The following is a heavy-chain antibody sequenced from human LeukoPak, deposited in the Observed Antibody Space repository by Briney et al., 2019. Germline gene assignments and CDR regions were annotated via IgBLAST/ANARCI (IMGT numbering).Heavy chain of an antibody. V-gene: IGHV3-72*01. CDR2: SRGKAKTYTT. J-gene: IGHJ6*02. D-gene: IGHD3-10*01. CDR3: ARGASGNYNYHYGMDV. Sequence: GGSLRLSCVASGFTFSDYYMDWVRQAPGKGLEWVARSRGKAKTYTTEYAGSVKGRFTISRDESKNSLYLQMHSLIIEDTAVYYCARGASGNYNYHYGMDVWGQGTTVTVSS. CDR1: GFTFSDYY.